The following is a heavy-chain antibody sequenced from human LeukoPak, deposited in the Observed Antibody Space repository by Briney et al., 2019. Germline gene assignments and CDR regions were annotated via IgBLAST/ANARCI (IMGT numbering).Heavy chain of an antibody. J-gene: IGHJ4*02. V-gene: IGHV3-30*03. CDR1: GFTFSSYY. CDR3: ASDRSPVSDY. CDR2: MLSDGTKK. Sequence: GRSLTLSCAASGFTFSSYYMHWVRQAPGKGLEWVAAMLSDGTKKNYADSLKGRFTISRDNSENTLFLQMISLRAEDTAVYYCASDRSPVSDYWGQGTLVTVSS.